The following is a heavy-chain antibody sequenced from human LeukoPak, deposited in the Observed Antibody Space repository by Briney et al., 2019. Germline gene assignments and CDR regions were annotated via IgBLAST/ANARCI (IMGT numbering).Heavy chain of an antibody. CDR3: ARGNGNYRYYFDY. J-gene: IGHJ4*02. V-gene: IGHV3-21*01. CDR2: ISSSSLYI. Sequence: PGGSLRLSCAASGFTFSSYSMNWVRQAPGKGLEWVSSISSSSLYIYYADSVKGRFTISRDNAKNSLFLQMNSLRAEDTAAYYCARGNGNYRYYFDYWGQGTRVTVSS. CDR1: GFTFSSYS. D-gene: IGHD1-7*01.